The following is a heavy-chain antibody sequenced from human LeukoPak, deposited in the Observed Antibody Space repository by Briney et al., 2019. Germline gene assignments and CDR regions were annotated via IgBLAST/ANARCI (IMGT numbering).Heavy chain of an antibody. CDR1: GLTFSSYW. D-gene: IGHD2-15*01. J-gene: IGHJ3*02. CDR3: ARGIVVVAATRGFDAFDI. V-gene: IGHV3-7*01. CDR2: IKQDGSEK. Sequence: GGSLRLSCAASGLTFSSYWMSWVRQAPGKGLEWVANIKQDGSEKYYVDSVKGRFTISRDNAKNSLYLQMNSLRAEDTAVYYCARGIVVVAATRGFDAFDIWGQGTMVTVSS.